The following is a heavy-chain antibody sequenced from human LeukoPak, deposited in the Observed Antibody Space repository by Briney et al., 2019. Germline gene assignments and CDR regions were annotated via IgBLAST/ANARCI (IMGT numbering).Heavy chain of an antibody. D-gene: IGHD6-13*01. CDR2: ISGSGGSI. V-gene: IGHV3-23*01. CDR1: GFTFSSFA. CDR3: AKGSSSYYFAFDI. Sequence: PGGSLRLSCAASGFTFSSFAMTWVRQAPGKGLEWVSGISGSGGSIYYADSVKGRFTISRDNSKNTLYLQMNSLRAEDTAVYYCAKGSSSYYFAFDIWGQGTMDTVSS. J-gene: IGHJ3*02.